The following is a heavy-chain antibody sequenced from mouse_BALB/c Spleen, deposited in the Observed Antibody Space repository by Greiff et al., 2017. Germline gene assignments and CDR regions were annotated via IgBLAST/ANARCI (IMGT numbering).Heavy chain of an antibody. CDR3: ARDGYDGWYFDD. CDR1: GFTFSSYG. CDR2: ISSGGGST. Sequence: EVKLMESGGDLVKPGGSLKLSCAASGFTFSSYGMSWVRQTPDKGLEWVATISSGGGSTYYPDTVKGRFTISRDNATNTLYLQMSSLKSEDTAMYYCARDGYDGWYFDDWGAGTTVTVSS. J-gene: IGHJ1*01. V-gene: IGHV5-6*01. D-gene: IGHD2-2*01.